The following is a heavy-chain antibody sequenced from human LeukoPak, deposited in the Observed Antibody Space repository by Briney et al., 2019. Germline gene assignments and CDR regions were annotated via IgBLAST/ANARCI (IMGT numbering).Heavy chain of an antibody. D-gene: IGHD2-15*01. Sequence: SVKVSCKASGFTFTSSAMQWVRQARGQRLEWIGWIVVGSGNTNYAQKFQERVTITRDMSTSTAYMELSSLRSEDTAVYYCAAATPRRGYRSGGSCYLDAFDIWGQGTMVTVSS. CDR1: GFTFTSSA. V-gene: IGHV1-58*02. CDR3: AAATPRRGYRSGGSCYLDAFDI. J-gene: IGHJ3*02. CDR2: IVVGSGNT.